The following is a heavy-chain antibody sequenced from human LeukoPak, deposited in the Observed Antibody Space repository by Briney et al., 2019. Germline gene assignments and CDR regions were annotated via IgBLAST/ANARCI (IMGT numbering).Heavy chain of an antibody. Sequence: SETLSLTCTVSGGSISSYYWSWIRQPPGKGLEWIGYIYYSGSTNYNPSLKSRVTISVDTSKNQFSLKLSSVTAADTAVYYCARDFKQWEPPGRDAFDIWGQGTMVTVSS. CDR1: GGSISSYY. CDR3: ARDFKQWEPPGRDAFDI. CDR2: IYYSGST. V-gene: IGHV4-59*12. J-gene: IGHJ3*02. D-gene: IGHD1-26*01.